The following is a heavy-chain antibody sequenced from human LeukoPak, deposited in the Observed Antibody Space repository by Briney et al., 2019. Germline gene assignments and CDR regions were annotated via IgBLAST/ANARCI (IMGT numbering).Heavy chain of an antibody. CDR3: ASRGPTTVTPSDYYYYGMDV. D-gene: IGHD4-17*01. CDR2: MNPNSGNT. V-gene: IGHV1-8*01. CDR1: GYTFTSYD. Sequence: ASVKVSCKASGYTFTSYDINWVRQATGQGLGWMGWMNPNSGNTGYAQKFQGRVTMTRNTSISTAYMELSSLRSEDTAVYYCASRGPTTVTPSDYYYYGMDVWGQGTTVTVSS. J-gene: IGHJ6*02.